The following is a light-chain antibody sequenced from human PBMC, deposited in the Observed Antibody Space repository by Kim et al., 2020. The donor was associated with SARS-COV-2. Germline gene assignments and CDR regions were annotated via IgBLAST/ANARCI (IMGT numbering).Light chain of an antibody. CDR1: QSVSSW. Sequence: SASVGDRVTITCRASQSVSSWLAWYQQRPGKAPKVLIYRASYLQSGVPSRFSGSGSGKEFTLTISSLQPDDFAAYYCQQYHSYPYTFGQGTKLEI. CDR3: QQYHSYPYT. J-gene: IGKJ2*01. CDR2: RAS. V-gene: IGKV1-5*03.